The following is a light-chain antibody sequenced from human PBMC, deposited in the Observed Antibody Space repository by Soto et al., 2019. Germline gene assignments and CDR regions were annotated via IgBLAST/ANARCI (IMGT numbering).Light chain of an antibody. CDR2: NNS. V-gene: IGLV1-44*01. CDR3: AAWDDRLNGHYV. Sequence: QSVLTQPPSASGTPGQRVTISCSGRSSNIGSNTVNWYQQLPGTAPKLLIYNNSQRPSGVPDRFSGSKSGTSASLAISGLQSEDEADYYCAAWDDRLNGHYVFGTGTKVTVL. CDR1: SSNIGSNT. J-gene: IGLJ1*01.